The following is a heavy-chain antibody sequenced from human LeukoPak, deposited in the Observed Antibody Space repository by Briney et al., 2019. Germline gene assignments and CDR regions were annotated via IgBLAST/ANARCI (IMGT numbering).Heavy chain of an antibody. D-gene: IGHD3-22*01. Sequence: GGSLRLSCAASGFTFSSHAMHWVRQAPGKGLEWVAVISYDGSNKYYADSVKGRFTISRDNSKNTLYLQMNSLRAEDTAVYYCARDRLSMRVLGYDSSGPWGQGTLVTVSS. J-gene: IGHJ4*02. CDR1: GFTFSSHA. CDR3: ARDRLSMRVLGYDSSGP. V-gene: IGHV3-30-3*01. CDR2: ISYDGSNK.